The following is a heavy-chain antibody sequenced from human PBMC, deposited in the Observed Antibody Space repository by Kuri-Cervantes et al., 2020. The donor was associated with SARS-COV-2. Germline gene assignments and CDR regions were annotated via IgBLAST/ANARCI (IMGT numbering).Heavy chain of an antibody. D-gene: IGHD3-16*01. V-gene: IGHV4-34*01. CDR2: INHSGST. J-gene: IGHJ4*02. CDR3: ARLPAGLRLGESYFDY. Sequence: SETLSPTSAVYGGSFSDYSWSWIRQPPGKGLEWIGEINHSGSTNYNPSLKRRVTISVDTSKNQFSLNLNSLTAADTAVYYCARLPAGLRLGESYFDYWGQGTLVTVSS. CDR1: GGSFSDYS.